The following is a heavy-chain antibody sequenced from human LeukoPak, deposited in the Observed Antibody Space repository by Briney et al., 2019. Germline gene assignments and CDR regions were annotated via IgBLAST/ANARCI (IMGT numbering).Heavy chain of an antibody. CDR3: ARASWPLGSYYMDV. D-gene: IGHD3-10*01. CDR2: IRYDGSNE. J-gene: IGHJ6*03. CDR1: GFTFSSYG. Sequence: GGSLRLSCAASGFTFSSYGMHWVRQAPGKGLEWVSFIRYDGSNEYYADSVKGRFTISRDNAKKSLFLQMNSLRAEDTAVYYCARASWPLGSYYMDVWGKGTTVTISS. V-gene: IGHV3-30*02.